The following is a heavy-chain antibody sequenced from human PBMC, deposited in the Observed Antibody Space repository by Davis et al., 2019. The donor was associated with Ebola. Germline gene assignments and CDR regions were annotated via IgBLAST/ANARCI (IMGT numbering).Heavy chain of an antibody. Sequence: HTGGSLRLSCAASGFTFTSTWMHWVRQAPGKGLVWVSHVDTGGSGTSYADSVKGRFTISRDNANNIVYLQMNSLRADDTALYYCARGGGGLDYWGQGTLVTVSS. J-gene: IGHJ4*02. V-gene: IGHV3-74*01. CDR2: VDTGGSGT. CDR1: GFTFTSTW. CDR3: ARGGGGLDY. D-gene: IGHD3-16*01.